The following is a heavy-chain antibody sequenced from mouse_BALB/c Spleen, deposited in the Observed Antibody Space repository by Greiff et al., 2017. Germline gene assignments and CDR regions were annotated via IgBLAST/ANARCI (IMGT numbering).Heavy chain of an antibody. CDR1: GFNIKDTY. CDR3: ARGDYGSSSRAMDY. J-gene: IGHJ4*01. V-gene: IGHV14-3*02. D-gene: IGHD1-1*01. Sequence: EVQLQQSGAELVKPGASVKLSCTASGFNIKDTYMHWVKQRPEQGLEWIGRIDPANGNTKYDPKFQGKATITADTSSNTAYLQLSSLTSEDTAVYYCARGDYGSSSRAMDYWGQGTSVTVSS. CDR2: IDPANGNT.